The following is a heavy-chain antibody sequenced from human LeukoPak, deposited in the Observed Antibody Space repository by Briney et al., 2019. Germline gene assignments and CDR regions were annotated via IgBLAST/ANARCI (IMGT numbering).Heavy chain of an antibody. Sequence: GASARVSCKASGYTFTGYYMHWVRQAPGQGLEWMGWINPNSGGTNYAQKFQGRVTMTRDTSISTAYMELSRLRSDDTAVYYCARAGVRVVDVVVTAMEAYYFDYWGQGTLVTVSS. D-gene: IGHD2-21*02. V-gene: IGHV1-2*02. CDR2: INPNSGGT. CDR3: ARAGVRVVDVVVTAMEAYYFDY. CDR1: GYTFTGYY. J-gene: IGHJ4*02.